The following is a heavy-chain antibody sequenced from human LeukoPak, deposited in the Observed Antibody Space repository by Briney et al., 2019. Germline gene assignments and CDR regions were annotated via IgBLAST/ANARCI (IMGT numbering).Heavy chain of an antibody. D-gene: IGHD3-16*01. V-gene: IGHV3-23*01. Sequence: QTGGSLRLSCAASGFTFSSSGMSWVRQAPGKGLEWVTVISGSGRSTYYADSVRGRFTISRDNSKNTLYLQMNSLRAEDTAIYYCAKAEGGLVTIDYWGQGTLVTVSS. J-gene: IGHJ4*02. CDR2: ISGSGRST. CDR1: GFTFSSSG. CDR3: AKAEGGLVTIDY.